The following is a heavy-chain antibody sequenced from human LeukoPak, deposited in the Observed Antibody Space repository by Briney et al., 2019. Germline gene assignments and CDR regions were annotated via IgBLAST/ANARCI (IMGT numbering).Heavy chain of an antibody. CDR2: IYYSGST. CDR1: GGSISSYY. J-gene: IGHJ4*02. D-gene: IGHD3-10*01. V-gene: IGHV4-59*08. CDR3: ARGTTVTMVRGVPPRFDY. Sequence: SETLSPTCTVSGGSISSYYWSWIRQPPGKGLEWIGYIYYSGSTNYNPSLKSRVTISVDTSRNQFSLKLSSVTAADTAVYYCARGTTVTMVRGVPPRFDYWGQGTLVTVSS.